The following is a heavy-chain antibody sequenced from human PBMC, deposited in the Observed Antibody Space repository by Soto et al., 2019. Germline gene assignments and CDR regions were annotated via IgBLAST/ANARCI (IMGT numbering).Heavy chain of an antibody. CDR3: ARDSPNYGDYFDY. CDR1: GGSISSSNW. J-gene: IGHJ4*02. CDR2: IYHSGST. V-gene: IGHV4-4*02. D-gene: IGHD4-17*01. Sequence: PSETLSLTCAVSGGSISSSNWWSWVRQPPGKGLEWIGEIYHSGSTNYNPSLKSRVTISVDKSENQFSLKLSSVTAADTAVYYCARDSPNYGDYFDYWGQGTLVTVSS.